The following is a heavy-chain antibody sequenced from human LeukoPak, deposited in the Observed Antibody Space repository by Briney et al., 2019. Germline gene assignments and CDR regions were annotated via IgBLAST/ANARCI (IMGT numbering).Heavy chain of an antibody. CDR1: GFTFSSYA. CDR2: ISYDGSTK. Sequence: PGGSLRLSCAASGFTFSSYAIHWVRQAPGKGLEWVAVISYDGSTKYYADSVKGRFTISRDNSKNTLYLQMNSLRAEDTSVYYCARDVGSNWYERFDDWGQGTLVTVSS. J-gene: IGHJ4*02. V-gene: IGHV3-30-3*01. D-gene: IGHD6-13*01. CDR3: ARDVGSNWYERFDD.